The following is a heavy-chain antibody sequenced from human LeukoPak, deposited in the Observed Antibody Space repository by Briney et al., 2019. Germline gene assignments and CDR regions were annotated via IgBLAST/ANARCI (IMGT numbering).Heavy chain of an antibody. CDR2: IYYSGST. CDR3: AKAVIPSSSWWAFDY. V-gene: IGHV4-59*12. J-gene: IGHJ4*02. Sequence: SETLSLTCAVSGGSISRYYWSWIRQPPGKGLEWIGYIYYSGSTNYNPSLKSRVTISVDTSKNQFSLKLSSVTAEDTAVYYCAKAVIPSSSWWAFDYWGQGTLVTVSS. CDR1: GGSISRYY. D-gene: IGHD6-13*01.